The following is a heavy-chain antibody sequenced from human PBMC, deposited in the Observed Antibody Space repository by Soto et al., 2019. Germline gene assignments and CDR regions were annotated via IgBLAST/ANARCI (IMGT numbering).Heavy chain of an antibody. D-gene: IGHD2-2*01. CDR2: ISGSGGST. CDR1: GFTYSNAL. V-gene: IGHV3-23*01. J-gene: IGHJ5*02. Sequence: PGGAPEIYWEGSGFTYSNALISCLRKAPEKGLEWVSAISGSGGSTYYADSVKGRFTISRDNSKNTLYLQMNSLRAEDTAVYYCAKEKISTSCCNWFDPWGQGTLVTVSS. CDR3: AKEKISTSCCNWFDP.